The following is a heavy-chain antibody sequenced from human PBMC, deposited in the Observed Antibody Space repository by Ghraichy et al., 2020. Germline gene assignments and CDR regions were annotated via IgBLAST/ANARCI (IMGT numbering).Heavy chain of an antibody. CDR3: ARARYCSSTSCYDYFDY. J-gene: IGHJ4*02. CDR1: GGSISSGDYY. D-gene: IGHD2-2*01. V-gene: IGHV4-30-4*08. Sequence: SQTPSLTCTVSGGSISSGDYYWSWIRQPPGKGLEWIGYIYYSGSTYYNPSLKSRVTISVDTSKNQFSLKLSSVTAADTAVYYCARARYCSSTSCYDYFDYWGQGTLVTVSS. CDR2: IYYSGST.